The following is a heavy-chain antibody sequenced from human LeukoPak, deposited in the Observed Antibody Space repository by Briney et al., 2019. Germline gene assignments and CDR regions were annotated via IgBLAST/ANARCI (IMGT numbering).Heavy chain of an antibody. CDR3: ARDGITVVRGVTVFDS. Sequence: GGSLRLSCAASGFTFDDYGMSWVRQAPGKGLEWVSGINWNGGSTGYADSVKGRFTISRDNAKNSLYLQMNSLRDEDTAVYYCARDGITVVRGVTVFDSWGQGKLVTVSS. D-gene: IGHD3-10*01. CDR1: GFTFDDYG. V-gene: IGHV3-20*04. CDR2: INWNGGST. J-gene: IGHJ4*02.